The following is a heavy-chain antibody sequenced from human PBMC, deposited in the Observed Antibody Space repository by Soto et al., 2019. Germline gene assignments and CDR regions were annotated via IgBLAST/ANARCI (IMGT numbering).Heavy chain of an antibody. J-gene: IGHJ4*02. Sequence: PGGSLRLSCAASGFTFSNAWMNWVRQAPGKGLEWVGRIKSKTDGGTTDYAAPVKGRFTISRDDSKNTLYLQMNSLKTEDTAVYYCTTDRVAYYYGSAHNFNFAYWGQGTLVPVYS. CDR3: TTDRVAYYYGSAHNFNFAY. V-gene: IGHV3-15*07. D-gene: IGHD3-10*01. CDR2: IKSKTDGGTT. CDR1: GFTFSNAW.